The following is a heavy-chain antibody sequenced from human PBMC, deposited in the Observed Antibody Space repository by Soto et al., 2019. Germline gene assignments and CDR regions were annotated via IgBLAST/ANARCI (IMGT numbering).Heavy chain of an antibody. V-gene: IGHV3-66*01. CDR1: GFTVSSNY. Sequence: ESGGGLVQPGGSLRLSCAASGFTVSSNYMSWVRQAPGKGLEWVSVIYSGGSTYYADSVKGRFTISRDNSKNTLYLQMNSLRAEDTAVYYCARDGVYRAVPDYWGQGTLVTVSS. J-gene: IGHJ4*02. D-gene: IGHD2-2*01. CDR2: IYSGGST. CDR3: ARDGVYRAVPDY.